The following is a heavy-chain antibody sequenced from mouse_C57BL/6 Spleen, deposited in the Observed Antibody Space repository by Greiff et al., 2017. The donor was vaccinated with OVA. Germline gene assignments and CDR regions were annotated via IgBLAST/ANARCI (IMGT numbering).Heavy chain of an antibody. Sequence: EVKLQESGPGLVKPSQSLSLTCSVTGYSITSGYYWNWIRQFPGNKLEWMGYISYDGSNNYNPSLKNRISITRDTSKHQFFLKLNSVTTEDTATYYCAREGGSMMVTWFAYWGQGTLVTVSA. J-gene: IGHJ3*01. CDR2: ISYDGSN. CDR3: AREGGSMMVTWFAY. CDR1: GYSITSGYY. D-gene: IGHD2-3*01. V-gene: IGHV3-6*01.